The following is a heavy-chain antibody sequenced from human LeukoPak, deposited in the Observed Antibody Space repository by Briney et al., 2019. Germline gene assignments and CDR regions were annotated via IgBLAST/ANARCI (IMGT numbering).Heavy chain of an antibody. Sequence: ASVKVSCKASGYSFNSQGMNWVRQAPGQGLEWMGWINPDSGGTNYAQKFQGRVTMTRDTSIRTAYMGLSRLRSDDTAVYYCARVLFYSSGNKSNRVDYWGQGTLVTVSS. CDR2: INPDSGGT. D-gene: IGHD6-19*01. CDR3: ARVLFYSSGNKSNRVDY. CDR1: GYSFNSQG. J-gene: IGHJ4*02. V-gene: IGHV1-2*02.